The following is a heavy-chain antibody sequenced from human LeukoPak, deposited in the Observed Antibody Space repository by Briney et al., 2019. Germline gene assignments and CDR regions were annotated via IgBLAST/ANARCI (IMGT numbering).Heavy chain of an antibody. J-gene: IGHJ4*02. CDR3: AKVIHYYGSGSYYNSFDY. CDR2: ISGSGGST. V-gene: IGHV3-23*01. CDR1: GFTFSSYG. Sequence: PGGSLRLSCAASGFTFSSYGMSWVRQAPGKGLEWVSAISGSGGSTYYADSVKGRFTISRDNSKNTLYLQVNSLRAEDTAVYYCAKVIHYYGSGSYYNSFDYWGQGTLVTVSS. D-gene: IGHD3-10*01.